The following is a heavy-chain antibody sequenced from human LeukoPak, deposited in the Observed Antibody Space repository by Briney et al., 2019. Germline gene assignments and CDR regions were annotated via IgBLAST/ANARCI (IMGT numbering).Heavy chain of an antibody. CDR3: ARPGGYDSSGYDY. D-gene: IGHD3-22*01. CDR2: ISSSSSYI. CDR1: GFTFSSYS. J-gene: IGHJ4*02. Sequence: PGGSLRLSCAASGFTFSSYSMNWARQAPGKGLEWVSSISSSSSYIYYADPVKGRFTISRDNAKNSLYLQMNSLRAEDTAVYYCARPGGYDSSGYDYWGQGTLVTVSS. V-gene: IGHV3-21*01.